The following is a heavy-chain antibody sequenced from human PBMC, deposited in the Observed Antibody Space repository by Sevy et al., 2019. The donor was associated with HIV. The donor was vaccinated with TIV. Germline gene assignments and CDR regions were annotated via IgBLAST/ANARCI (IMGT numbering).Heavy chain of an antibody. D-gene: IGHD6-19*01. V-gene: IGHV3-53*01. Sequence: GESLKISCAASGFTVTFNSMSWVRQAPGRGLVWVSVIYVGRNTCYADSVKGRFTIFRDSFKDTVDLQMDSLRPEDSGVYYCVRERAGIDHWGQGTLVTVSS. J-gene: IGHJ4*02. CDR1: GFTVTFNS. CDR2: IYVGRNT. CDR3: VRERAGIDH.